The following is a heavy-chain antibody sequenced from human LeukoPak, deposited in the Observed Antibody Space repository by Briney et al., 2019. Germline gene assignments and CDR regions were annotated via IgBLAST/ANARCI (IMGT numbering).Heavy chain of an antibody. D-gene: IGHD1-26*01. Sequence: SETLSLTCAVYGGSFSGYYWSWIRQPPGKGLEWIGEINRSGSTNYNPSLKSRVTISVDTSKNQFSRKLSSVTAADTAVYYCAREVNGATVYWGQGTLVTVSS. CDR1: GGSFSGYY. J-gene: IGHJ4*02. V-gene: IGHV4-34*01. CDR3: AREVNGATVY. CDR2: INRSGST.